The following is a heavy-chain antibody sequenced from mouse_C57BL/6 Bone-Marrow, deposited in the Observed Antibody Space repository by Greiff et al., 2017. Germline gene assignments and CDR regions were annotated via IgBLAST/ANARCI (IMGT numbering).Heavy chain of an antibody. CDR2: IDSENGDT. CDR3: TTVSWFAY. J-gene: IGHJ3*01. CDR1: GFNLKDDY. V-gene: IGHV14-4*01. Sequence: VQLQQSGAEPVRPGASVKLSCTASGFNLKDDYMHWVKQRPEPGPEWIGWIDSENGDTEYASKFQGKATITADTASITAYLQLSSLTSEDTAVYYCTTVSWFAYWGQGTMVTVSA.